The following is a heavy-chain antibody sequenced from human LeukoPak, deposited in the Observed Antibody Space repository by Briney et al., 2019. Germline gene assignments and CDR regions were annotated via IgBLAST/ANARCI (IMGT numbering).Heavy chain of an antibody. CDR1: GGTFSSYA. Sequence: ASVKVSCKASGGTFSSYAISWVRQAPGQGLEWMGWISAYNGNTNYAQKLQGRVTMATDTSTSTAYMELRSLRSDDTAVYYCARTTYDFWSGLSFDPWGQGTLVTVSS. CDR3: ARTTYDFWSGLSFDP. J-gene: IGHJ5*02. V-gene: IGHV1-18*01. CDR2: ISAYNGNT. D-gene: IGHD3-3*01.